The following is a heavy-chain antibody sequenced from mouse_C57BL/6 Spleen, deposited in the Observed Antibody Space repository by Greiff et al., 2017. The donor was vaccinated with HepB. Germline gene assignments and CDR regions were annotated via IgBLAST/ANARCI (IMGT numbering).Heavy chain of an antibody. CDR1: GYAFTNYL. CDR2: INPGSGGT. Sequence: QVQLKESGAELVRPGTSVKVSCKASGYAFTNYLIEWVKQRPGQGLEWIGVINPGSGGTNYNEKFKGKATLTADKSSSTAYMQLSSLTSDDSAVYFCARWGLPRYFDVWGTGTTVTVSS. V-gene: IGHV1-54*01. J-gene: IGHJ1*03. D-gene: IGHD2-2*01. CDR3: ARWGLPRYFDV.